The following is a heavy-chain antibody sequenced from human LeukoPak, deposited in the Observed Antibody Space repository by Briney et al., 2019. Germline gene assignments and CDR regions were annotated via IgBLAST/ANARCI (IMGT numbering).Heavy chain of an antibody. CDR3: ARDYYYDRSGYYYGAFDI. V-gene: IGHV3-30*04. CDR2: ISYDGSNK. D-gene: IGHD3-22*01. Sequence: GRSLRLSCAASGFTFSSYAMHWVRQAPDKGLEWVAVISYDGSNKSYADSVKGRFTISRDNSKNTLYLQMNSLRAEDTAVYYCARDYYYDRSGYYYGAFDIWGQGTMVTVSS. CDR1: GFTFSSYA. J-gene: IGHJ3*02.